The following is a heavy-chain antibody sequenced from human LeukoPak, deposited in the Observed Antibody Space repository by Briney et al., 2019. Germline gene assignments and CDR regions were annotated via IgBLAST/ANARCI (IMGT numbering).Heavy chain of an antibody. J-gene: IGHJ6*04. V-gene: IGHV1-69*13. D-gene: IGHD6-13*01. CDR2: IIPIFGTA. Sequence: VASVKVSCKASGGTFSSYAISWVRQAPGQGLEWMGGIIPIFGTANYAQKCQGRVTITADESTSTAYMELSSLRSEDTAVYYCARVSSAAGYSYYYGMDVWGKGTTVTVSS. CDR3: ARVSSAAGYSYYYGMDV. CDR1: GGTFSSYA.